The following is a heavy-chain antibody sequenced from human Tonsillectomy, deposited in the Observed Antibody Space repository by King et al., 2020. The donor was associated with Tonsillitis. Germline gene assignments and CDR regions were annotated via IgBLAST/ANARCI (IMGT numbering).Heavy chain of an antibody. CDR1: GFSFSDPW. CDR3: ARDVNPYESDRYYDALDI. J-gene: IGHJ3*02. V-gene: IGHV3-7*03. CDR2: IKRDGSQT. Sequence: VQLVESGGGLVQPGGSLRLSCAASGFSFSDPWMTWVRQAPGKGLEWVANIKRDGSQTYYVDSVKGRFTIFRDNAKSSLFLQLNSLRAEDTAVYYCARDVNPYESDRYYDALDIWGQGTMVTVSS. D-gene: IGHD2-21*01.